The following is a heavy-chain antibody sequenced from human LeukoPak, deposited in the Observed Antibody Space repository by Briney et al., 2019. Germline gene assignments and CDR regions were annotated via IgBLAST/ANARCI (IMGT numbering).Heavy chain of an antibody. J-gene: IGHJ4*02. CDR3: ARGAYYYED. D-gene: IGHD3-22*01. Sequence: GGSLRLSCAASGFIFSNYGMNWVRQAPGKGLEWVAAISASGSATSYADSVRGRFTISRDNAKNSLYLQMNSLRAEDTAVYYCARGAYYYEDWGQGTLVTVSS. CDR1: GFIFSNYG. CDR2: ISASGSAT. V-gene: IGHV3-21*01.